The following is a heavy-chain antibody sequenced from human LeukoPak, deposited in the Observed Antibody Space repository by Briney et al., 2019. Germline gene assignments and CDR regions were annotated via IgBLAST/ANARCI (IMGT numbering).Heavy chain of an antibody. CDR1: GYTFTSYD. CDR3: AREGSSDYYYYYMDV. Sequence: ASVKVSCKASGYTFTSYDINWVRQATGQGLEWMGWMNPNSGNTGYAQKFQGRVTMTRNTSISTAYMELSSLSSEDTAVYYCAREGSSDYYYYYMDVWGKGTTVTVSS. J-gene: IGHJ6*03. CDR2: MNPNSGNT. D-gene: IGHD6-6*01. V-gene: IGHV1-8*01.